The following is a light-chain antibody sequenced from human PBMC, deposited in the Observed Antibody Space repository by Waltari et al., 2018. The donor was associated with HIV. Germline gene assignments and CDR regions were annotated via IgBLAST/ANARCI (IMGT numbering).Light chain of an antibody. Sequence: EIVLTQSPGTLSVSPGERVTLSCRASQSVSSTSLAWYQQKPGQAPRLLIYGASTRPARTPDRFSGSGSGTDFTLTISDLDPEDSAVYYCQQYGSSPPRFTFGQGTKVEI. V-gene: IGKV3-20*01. J-gene: IGKJ2*01. CDR3: QQYGSSPPRFT. CDR1: QSVSSTS. CDR2: GAS.